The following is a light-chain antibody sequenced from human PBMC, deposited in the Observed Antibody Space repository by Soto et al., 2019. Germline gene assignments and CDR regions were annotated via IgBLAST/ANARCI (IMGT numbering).Light chain of an antibody. J-gene: IGLJ1*01. CDR2: DVN. CDR3: CSYAGGSSAYV. CDR1: SSDVGGYNF. V-gene: IGLV2-11*02. Sequence: QSVLTQPRSVSGSPRQSVTISCTGTSSDVGGYNFVSWYQQHPGKVPKLMVFDVNKPPSGVPDRFSGSKSGNTASLTISGLQAEDEAEFSCCSYAGGSSAYVLGTGTKVTVL.